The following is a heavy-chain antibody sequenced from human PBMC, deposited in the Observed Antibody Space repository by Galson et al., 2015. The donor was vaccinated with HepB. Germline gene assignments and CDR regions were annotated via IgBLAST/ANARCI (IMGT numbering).Heavy chain of an antibody. CDR1: GFTFSSYA. J-gene: IGHJ5*02. CDR2: ISGSGGST. CDR3: AKTTTVTTTYNWFYP. D-gene: IGHD4-17*01. V-gene: IGHV3-23*01. Sequence: SLRLSCAASGFTFSSYAMSWVRQAPGKGLEWVSAISGSGGSTYYADSVKGRFTISRDNSKNTLYLQMNSLRAEDTAVYYCAKTTTVTTTYNWFYPWGQGTLVTVSS.